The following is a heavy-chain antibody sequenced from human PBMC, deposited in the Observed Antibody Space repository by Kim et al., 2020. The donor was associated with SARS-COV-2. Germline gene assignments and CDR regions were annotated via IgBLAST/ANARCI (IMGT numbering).Heavy chain of an antibody. J-gene: IGHJ4*02. CDR1: GGSISSGGYC. CDR3: ARGGTFLGNYYDSGFDY. Sequence: SETLSLTCTVSGGSISSGGYCWSWIRQHPGKGLEWIGYIYYSGSTYYNPSLKSRVTISVDTSKNQFSLKLSSVTAADTAVYYCARGGTFLGNYYDSGFDYWGQGTLVTVSS. D-gene: IGHD3-22*01. CDR2: IYYSGST. V-gene: IGHV4-31*03.